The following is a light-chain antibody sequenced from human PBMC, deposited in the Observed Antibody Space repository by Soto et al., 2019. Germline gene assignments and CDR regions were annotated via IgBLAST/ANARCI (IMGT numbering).Light chain of an antibody. CDR3: TSWRRSNPYV. CDR1: SSDVGAYNY. CDR2: DVS. J-gene: IGLJ1*01. Sequence: QSVLTQPASVSGSPAQSITISCTETSSDVGAYNYVHWYRQYPGKAPKLMIFDVSNRPSGISHRFSGPKSVYAAHLTISGLQAEDVGDYYCTSWRRSNPYVFATGTKVTVL. V-gene: IGLV2-14*01.